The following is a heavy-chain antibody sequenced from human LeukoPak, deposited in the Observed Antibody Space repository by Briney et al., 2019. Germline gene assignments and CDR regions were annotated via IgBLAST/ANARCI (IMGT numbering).Heavy chain of an antibody. J-gene: IGHJ4*02. V-gene: IGHV3-21*01. D-gene: IGHD5-18*01. CDR1: GFSFSSYS. Sequence: GGSLRLSCVASGFSFSSYSMNWDRQAPGKGLEWVSSISSSSSYIYYADSVKGRFTISRDNAKNSLYLQMNSLRAEDTAVYYCARVWGSGYSYGLDYWGQGTLVTVSS. CDR3: ARVWGSGYSYGLDY. CDR2: ISSSSSYI.